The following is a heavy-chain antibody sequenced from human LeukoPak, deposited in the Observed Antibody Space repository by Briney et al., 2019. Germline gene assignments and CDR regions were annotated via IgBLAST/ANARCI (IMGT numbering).Heavy chain of an antibody. CDR2: ISYDGSNK. J-gene: IGHJ1*01. V-gene: IGHV3-30-3*01. Sequence: GGSLRLSCAASGFTFSSYAMHWVRQAPGKGPGWVAVISYDGSNKYYADSVKGRFTISRDNSKNTLYLQMNSLRAEDTAVYYGARDRYRKGATTDGSFQPWGQAPWSPSPQ. D-gene: IGHD1-26*01. CDR3: ARDRYRKGATTDGSFQP. CDR1: GFTFSSYA.